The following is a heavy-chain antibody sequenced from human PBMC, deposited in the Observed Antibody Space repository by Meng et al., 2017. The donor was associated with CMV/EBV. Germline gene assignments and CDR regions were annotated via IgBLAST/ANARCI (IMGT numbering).Heavy chain of an antibody. J-gene: IGHJ4*02. V-gene: IGHV3-21*01. D-gene: IGHD3-10*01. Sequence: GESLKISCAASGFTFSSYSMNWVRQAPGKGLEWVSSISSSSSYIYYADSVKGRFTISRDNAKNSLYLQMNSLRAEDTAVYYCARAAGSLLRYYVDYWGQGTLVTVSS. CDR1: GFTFSSYS. CDR3: ARAAGSLLRYYVDY. CDR2: ISSSSSYI.